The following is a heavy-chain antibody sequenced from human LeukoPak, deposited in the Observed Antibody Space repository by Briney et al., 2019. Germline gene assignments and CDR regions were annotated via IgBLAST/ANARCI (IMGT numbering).Heavy chain of an antibody. CDR1: GFTVSSYY. CDR2: IHSGGTT. Sequence: GGSLRLSCAASGFTVSSYYMSWVRQAPGKELEWVSVIHSGGTTYYADSVKGRFTIYRDNSKNTLYIRMNSLRADDTAMYYCARGGPGDRSGYYSSFDYWGQGTLVTVSS. V-gene: IGHV3-53*01. D-gene: IGHD3-3*01. J-gene: IGHJ4*02. CDR3: ARGGPGDRSGYYSSFDY.